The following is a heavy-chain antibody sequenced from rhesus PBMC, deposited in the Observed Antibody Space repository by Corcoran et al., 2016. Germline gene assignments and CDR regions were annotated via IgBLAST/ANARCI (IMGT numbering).Heavy chain of an antibody. V-gene: IGHV4-93*02. CDR2: IYGSCGST. CDR1: GGSFSSSSW. CDR3: ARHGGHYYGSGFLDY. J-gene: IGHJ4*01. D-gene: IGHD3-28*01. Sequence: QVHLPESGPAVVKPSETLSLTFAVSGGSFSSSSWWSWIRQSPGKELEWIGGIYGSCGSTEYNPSRKSRVTISIDTSKNQFSLKLSSVTAADTAVYFCARHGGHYYGSGFLDYWGQGVLVTVSS.